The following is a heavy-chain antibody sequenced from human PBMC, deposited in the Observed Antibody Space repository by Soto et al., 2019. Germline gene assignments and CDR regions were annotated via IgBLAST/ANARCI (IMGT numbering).Heavy chain of an antibody. CDR3: ARDDGGATENWFDP. J-gene: IGHJ5*02. Sequence: QVQLVQSGAEVKKPGASVKVSCKASGYTFTSYYMHWVRQAPGQGLEWMGIINPSGGSTSYAQKCQGKGTMTRDTSTSTVYRELSSLRSEDTAVYYCARDDGGATENWFDPWGREPWSPSPQ. D-gene: IGHD1-26*01. CDR1: GYTFTSYY. V-gene: IGHV1-46*01. CDR2: INPSGGST.